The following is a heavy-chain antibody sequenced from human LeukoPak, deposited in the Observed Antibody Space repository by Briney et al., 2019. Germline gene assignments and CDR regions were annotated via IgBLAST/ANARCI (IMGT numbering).Heavy chain of an antibody. D-gene: IGHD2-2*01. CDR2: MSYYGSNK. V-gene: IGHV3-30*04. J-gene: IGHJ6*04. CDR3: AKDMIIVVPPRREPLAVYYGMDV. CDR1: GFTFSSYA. Sequence: GGSLTLSCAVSGFTFSSYAMHWLRQAPGKGLEWVAVMSYYGSNKYYADSVKGRFTISRDNSKNTLYLQMNILRAEDMAVYYCAKDMIIVVPPRREPLAVYYGMDVWGKGTTVTVSS.